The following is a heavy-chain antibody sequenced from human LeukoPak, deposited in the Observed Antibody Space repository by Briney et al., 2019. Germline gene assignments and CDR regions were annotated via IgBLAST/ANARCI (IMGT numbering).Heavy chain of an antibody. Sequence: ASVKVSCKVSGYTLTELSIHWVRLAPGDRLEWMGGFDPEDGETIYAQKFQGRVTMTEDTSTYTANMELSSLRSDDTAVYYCATGGTYYYGNTTYHTFDYWGQGTLLTVSS. CDR1: GYTLTELS. CDR2: FDPEDGET. V-gene: IGHV1-24*01. D-gene: IGHD3-10*01. J-gene: IGHJ4*02. CDR3: ATGGTYYYGNTTYHTFDY.